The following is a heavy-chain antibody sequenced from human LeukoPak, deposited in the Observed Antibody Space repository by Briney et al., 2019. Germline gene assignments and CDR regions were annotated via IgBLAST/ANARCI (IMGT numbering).Heavy chain of an antibody. CDR1: GFTFSSYA. Sequence: GGSLRLSCAASGFTFSSYAMNWVRQAPGKGLEWVSAISGSGGSTYYADSVKGRFTISRDNSKNTLYLQMNSLRAEDTAVYYCATDLVDLGNVDYWGQGTLVTVSS. CDR2: ISGSGGST. CDR3: ATDLVDLGNVDY. J-gene: IGHJ4*02. D-gene: IGHD7-27*01. V-gene: IGHV3-23*01.